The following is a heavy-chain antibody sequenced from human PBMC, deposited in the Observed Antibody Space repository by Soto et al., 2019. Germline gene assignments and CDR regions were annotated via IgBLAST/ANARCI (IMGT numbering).Heavy chain of an antibody. D-gene: IGHD3-22*01. CDR2: IYYSGST. CDR1: GGSINSGGYY. J-gene: IGHJ6*02. V-gene: IGHV4-31*03. Sequence: QVQLQESGPGLVKPSQTLSLTCTVSGGSINSGGYYWSWIRQHPGKGLEWIGYIYYSGSTYYNPSLKSRVTISVDTSKTQFSLKLSSVTAADTAVYYCARDSDTYYTDRSGPTRGGMDVWGQGTTVTVSS. CDR3: ARDSDTYYTDRSGPTRGGMDV.